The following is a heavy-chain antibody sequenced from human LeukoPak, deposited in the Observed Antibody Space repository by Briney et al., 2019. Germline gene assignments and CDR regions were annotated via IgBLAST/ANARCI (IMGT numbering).Heavy chain of an antibody. V-gene: IGHV1-46*01. D-gene: IGHD3-10*01. CDR3: ARELSGTYWFGP. Sequence: AASVKVSCKASGFTFTNYHIHWVRQAPGQGLEWMGIITPSDGATSYAQKFRGRVTMTRDTSTSTVYMELRSLTPEDTAVYFCARELSGTYWFGPSGQGTLVAVSS. CDR1: GFTFTNYH. J-gene: IGHJ5*02. CDR2: ITPSDGAT.